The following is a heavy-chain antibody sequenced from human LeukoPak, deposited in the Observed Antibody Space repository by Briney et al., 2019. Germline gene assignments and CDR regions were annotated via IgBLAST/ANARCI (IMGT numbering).Heavy chain of an antibody. CDR3: ASGQTFLDY. CDR2: INHSGST. D-gene: IGHD2-21*01. V-gene: IGHV4-34*01. J-gene: IGHJ4*02. CDR1: GGSFSGYY. Sequence: SETLSLTCVVYGGSFSGYYWSWIRQPPGKGLEWIGEINHSGSTNYNPSLKSRVTVSVDTSKNQFSLKLSSVIAADTAVYYCASGQTFLDYWGQGTLVTVSS.